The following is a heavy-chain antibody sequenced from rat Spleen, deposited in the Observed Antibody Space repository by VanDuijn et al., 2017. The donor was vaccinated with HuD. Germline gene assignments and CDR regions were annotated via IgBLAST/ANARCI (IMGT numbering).Heavy chain of an antibody. CDR3: ARPDGYTYVMDA. J-gene: IGHJ4*01. CDR1: GFTFSDYY. V-gene: IGHV5-22*01. CDR2: ISYDGTAT. D-gene: IGHD1-4*01. Sequence: EVHLVESGGGLVQPGRSMKLSCAASGFTFSDYYMAWVRQAPTKGLEWVASISYDGTATYYRDSVKGRFTISRDNAKSTLYLQMNSLRSEDTATYYCARPDGYTYVMDAWGQGASVTVSS.